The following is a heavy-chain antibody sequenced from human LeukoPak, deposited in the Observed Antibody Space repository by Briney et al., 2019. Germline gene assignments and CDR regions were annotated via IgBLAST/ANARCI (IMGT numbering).Heavy chain of an antibody. CDR3: AKLSSVSSQDFDY. J-gene: IGHJ4*02. V-gene: IGHV3-23*01. D-gene: IGHD2-2*01. CDR2: ISNGGVST. Sequence: GGSLRLSCAASGFTFTNFTTTWVRQAPGKGLDWVSVISNGGVSTYYADSVKGRFTISRDNSKNTLYLEMNSLRAEDTALYYCAKLSSVSSQDFDYWGQGTLVTVSS. CDR1: GFTFTNFT.